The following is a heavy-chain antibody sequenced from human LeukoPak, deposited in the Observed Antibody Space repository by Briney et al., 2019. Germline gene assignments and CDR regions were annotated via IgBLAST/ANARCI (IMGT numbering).Heavy chain of an antibody. Sequence: GGSLRLSCAASGFTFSSYGMHWVRQAPGKGLEWVAVISYDGSNKYYADSVKGRFTISRDNSKNTLYLQMNSLRAEDAAVYYCARSDRWLQYTLFDYWGQGTLVTVSS. CDR1: GFTFSSYG. J-gene: IGHJ4*02. D-gene: IGHD5-24*01. CDR3: ARSDRWLQYTLFDY. V-gene: IGHV3-30*03. CDR2: ISYDGSNK.